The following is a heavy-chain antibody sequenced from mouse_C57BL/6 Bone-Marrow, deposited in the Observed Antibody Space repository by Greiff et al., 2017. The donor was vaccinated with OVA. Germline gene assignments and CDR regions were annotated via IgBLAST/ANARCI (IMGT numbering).Heavy chain of an antibody. CDR2: IYPRSGNT. D-gene: IGHD2-5*01. V-gene: IGHV1-81*01. CDR1: GYTFTSYG. CDR3: ARDSNYEGAWFAY. Sequence: QVHVKQSGAELARPGASVKLSCKASGYTFTSYGISWVKQRTGQGLEWIGEIYPRSGNTYYNEKFKGKATLTADKSSSTAYMELRSLTSEDSAVYFCARDSNYEGAWFAYWGQGTLVTVSA. J-gene: IGHJ3*01.